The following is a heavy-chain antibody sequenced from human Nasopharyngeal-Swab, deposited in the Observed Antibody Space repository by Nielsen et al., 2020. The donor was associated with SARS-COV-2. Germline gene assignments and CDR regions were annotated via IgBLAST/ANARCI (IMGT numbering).Heavy chain of an antibody. CDR1: GFTFSSYS. D-gene: IGHD3-22*01. V-gene: IGHV3-21*01. Sequence: GGSLRLSCAASGFTFSSYSMNWVRQAPGKGLEWVSSISRSSSYIYYADSVKGRFTISRDNAKNSLYLQMNSLRAEDTAVYYCARDRIMIVVGTLDYWGQGTLVTVSS. CDR2: ISRSSSYI. CDR3: ARDRIMIVVGTLDY. J-gene: IGHJ4*02.